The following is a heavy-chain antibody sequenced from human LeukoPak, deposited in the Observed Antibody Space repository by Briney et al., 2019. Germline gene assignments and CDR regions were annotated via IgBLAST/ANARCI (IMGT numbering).Heavy chain of an antibody. CDR3: ARLATYYYGSMTYYFFEH. D-gene: IGHD3-10*01. J-gene: IGHJ4*02. V-gene: IGHV4-4*07. CDR2: IRTRGNK. CDR1: DGPMTNYY. Sequence: PSETLSLICNVSDGPMTNYYWSWIRQPAGKGLEWIGRIRTRGNKNYNPSLASRVTNPVDPYKKQRSLQPGYVTAAGTAVYFCARLATYYYGSMTYYFFEHWSQGILVTVSS.